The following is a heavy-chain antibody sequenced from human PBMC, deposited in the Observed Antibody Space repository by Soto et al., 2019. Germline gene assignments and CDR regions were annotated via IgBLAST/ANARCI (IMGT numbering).Heavy chain of an antibody. V-gene: IGHV4-4*02. Sequence: PSETLSLTCAVSSVSISSSNWWSWVRQPPGKGLEWIGEIYHSGSTNYNPSLKSRVTISVDKSKNQFSLKLSSVTAADTAVYYCAGATMVREETDAYYYYYMDVWGKGTTVTVSS. J-gene: IGHJ6*03. CDR2: IYHSGST. CDR3: AGATMVREETDAYYYYYMDV. CDR1: SVSISSSNW. D-gene: IGHD3-10*01.